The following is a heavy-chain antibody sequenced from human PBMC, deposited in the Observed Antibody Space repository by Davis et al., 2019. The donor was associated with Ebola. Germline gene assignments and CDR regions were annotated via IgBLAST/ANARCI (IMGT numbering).Heavy chain of an antibody. D-gene: IGHD6-25*01. J-gene: IGHJ4*02. Sequence: SETLSLTCNVSGVSISSGGYYWTWIRQFPGKGLESIGYIYYNGYTYYNPSLKSRVTISVDTSKNQFSLKLSSVTAADTAIYYCARAHIAAFDSWGQGTLVTVSS. CDR1: GVSISSGGYY. CDR2: IYYNGYT. V-gene: IGHV4-31*03. CDR3: ARAHIAAFDS.